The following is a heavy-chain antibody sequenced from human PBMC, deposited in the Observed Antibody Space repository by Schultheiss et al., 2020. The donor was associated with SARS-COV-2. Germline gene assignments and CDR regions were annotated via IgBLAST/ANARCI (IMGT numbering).Heavy chain of an antibody. CDR3: TRDGSDRYYYYGMDV. V-gene: IGHV3-49*04. CDR1: GFTFSSFA. J-gene: IGHJ6*02. D-gene: IGHD6-19*01. Sequence: GGSLRLSCAASGFTFSSFAMSWVRQAPGKGLEWVGFIRSKAYGGTTEYAASVKGRFTISRDDSKSIAYLQMNSLKTEDTAVYYCTRDGSDRYYYYGMDVWGQGTTVTVSS. CDR2: IRSKAYGGTT.